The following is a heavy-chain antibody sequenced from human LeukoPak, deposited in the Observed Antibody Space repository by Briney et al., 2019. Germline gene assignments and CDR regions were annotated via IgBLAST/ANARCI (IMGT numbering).Heavy chain of an antibody. V-gene: IGHV3-21*06. CDR2: LDSSGAYI. CDR3: LRGDRRDY. J-gene: IGHJ4*02. CDR1: EFTFSSSS. Sequence: GGSLRLSCVASEFTFSSSSMNWARQAPGKGLEWLSSLDSSGAYIFYADSVKGRFIISRDNAKNSLYLQMNSLRVEDTAVYYCLRGDRRDYWGQGTLVTVSS.